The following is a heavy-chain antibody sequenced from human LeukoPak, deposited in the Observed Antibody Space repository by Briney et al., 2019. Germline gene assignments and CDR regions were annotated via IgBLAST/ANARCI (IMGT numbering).Heavy chain of an antibody. Sequence: GGSLRLSCAASGFAFSSYAMSRVRPAPGKGLECISGFRGSGGRTYYADSVKGRLTISIDNSKNTLYLQMNSLIAEDTAVYYCAKDQGDYGAYADFDYWGQGTLVTVSS. D-gene: IGHD4-17*01. V-gene: IGHV3-23*01. CDR1: GFAFSSYA. J-gene: IGHJ4*02. CDR2: FRGSGGRT. CDR3: AKDQGDYGAYADFDY.